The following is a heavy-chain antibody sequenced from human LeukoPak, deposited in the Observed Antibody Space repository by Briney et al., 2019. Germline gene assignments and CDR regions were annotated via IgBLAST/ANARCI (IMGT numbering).Heavy chain of an antibody. Sequence: PGGSLRLSCAASGFSFSDYGMHWVRQAPGKGLEWVAVISKDGGKKNYGDSMKGRFTISRDVSENTLYLQMNSLTIEDTAVYFCAKITAAGGWFDYWGQGTLVTVSS. J-gene: IGHJ5*01. CDR3: AKITAAGGWFDY. CDR2: ISKDGGKK. D-gene: IGHD6-13*01. V-gene: IGHV3-30*18. CDR1: GFSFSDYG.